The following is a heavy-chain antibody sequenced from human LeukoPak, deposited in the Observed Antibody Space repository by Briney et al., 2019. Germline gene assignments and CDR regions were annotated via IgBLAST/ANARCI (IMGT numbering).Heavy chain of an antibody. CDR2: IYYSGST. D-gene: IGHD2-21*01. CDR3: ARENAYCGGDCYRKYYFDY. J-gene: IGHJ4*02. CDR1: GGSISNYY. V-gene: IGHV4-59*01. Sequence: PSETLSLTCTVSGGSISNYYWSWIRQPPGKGLERIGYIYYSGSTNYNPSLKSRVTISGDRSKNQFSLKLSSVTAADTAVYYCARENAYCGGDCYRKYYFDYWGQGTLVTVSS.